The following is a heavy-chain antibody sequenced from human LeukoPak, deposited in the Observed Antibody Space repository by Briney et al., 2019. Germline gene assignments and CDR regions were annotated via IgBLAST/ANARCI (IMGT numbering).Heavy chain of an antibody. CDR3: ARDLRRGYSGYDYWSY. J-gene: IGHJ4*02. CDR1: GFTFSSYW. CDR2: IKQDGSEK. D-gene: IGHD5-12*01. Sequence: GGSLRLSCAASGFTFSSYWMSWVRQAPGKGLEWVANIKQDGSEKYYVDSVKGRFTISRDNAKNSLYLQMNSLRAEDTAVYYCARDLRRGYSGYDYWSYWGQGTLVTVSS. V-gene: IGHV3-7*01.